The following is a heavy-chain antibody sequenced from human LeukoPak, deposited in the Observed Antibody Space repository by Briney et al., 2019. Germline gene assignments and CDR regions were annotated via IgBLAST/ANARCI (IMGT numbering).Heavy chain of an antibody. Sequence: SETLSLTCAVYGGSFSGYYWSWIRQPPGKGLEWIGYIYYSGSTNYNPSLKSRVTISVDTSKNQFSLKLSSVTAADTAVYYCARSIAARLPPMDVWGKGTTVTVSS. CDR1: GGSFSGYY. CDR3: ARSIAARLPPMDV. V-gene: IGHV4-59*13. CDR2: IYYSGST. J-gene: IGHJ6*04. D-gene: IGHD6-6*01.